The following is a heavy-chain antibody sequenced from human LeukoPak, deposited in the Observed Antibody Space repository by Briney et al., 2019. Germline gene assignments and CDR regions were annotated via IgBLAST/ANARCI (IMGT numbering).Heavy chain of an antibody. CDR3: ARGGVTTYGYEF. V-gene: IGHV3-21*06. Sequence: GGYLRLYCAASGFTFSSYSMNWVRQAPGKGLEWVSSISPSSGYIYYADSVKGRFTISRDDAKNSLCLQMNSLRAEDTAVYYCARGGVTTYGYEFWGQGAPVTVSS. D-gene: IGHD4-17*01. CDR2: ISPSSGYI. CDR1: GFTFSSYS. J-gene: IGHJ4*02.